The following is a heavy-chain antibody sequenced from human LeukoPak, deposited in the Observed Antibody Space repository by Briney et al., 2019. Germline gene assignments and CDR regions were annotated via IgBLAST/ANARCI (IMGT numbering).Heavy chain of an antibody. D-gene: IGHD3-16*01. CDR1: RFAFNKYY. Sequence: GGSLRLSCVASRFAFNKYYMSWVRQAPGKGLQWVANINPDGSEKYYVDSVKGRFTISRDNAKNSLYLQMNSLRAEDTAVYYCARTYAYDATGDRGHWGQGTLVTVSS. V-gene: IGHV3-7*01. CDR2: INPDGSEK. J-gene: IGHJ4*02. CDR3: ARTYAYDATGDRGH.